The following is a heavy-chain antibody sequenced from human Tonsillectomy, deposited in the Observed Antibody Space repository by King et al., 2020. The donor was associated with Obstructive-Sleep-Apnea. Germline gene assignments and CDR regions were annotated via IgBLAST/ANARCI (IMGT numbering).Heavy chain of an antibody. Sequence: PLQESGPGLVKPSETLSLTCSVSGGSISSYYWSWIRPPPGKGLEWIGFIYYSGSTNYNPSLKSRVTISVDTSKNQFSLKLSSVTAADTAVYYCARLTYYYDSSGYDYWYFDLWGRGTLVTVSS. J-gene: IGHJ2*01. V-gene: IGHV4-59*08. CDR3: ARLTYYYDSSGYDYWYFDL. CDR1: GGSISSYY. D-gene: IGHD3-22*01. CDR2: IYYSGST.